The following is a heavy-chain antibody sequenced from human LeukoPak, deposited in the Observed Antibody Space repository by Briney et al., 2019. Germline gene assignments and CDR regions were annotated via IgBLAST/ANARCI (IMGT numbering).Heavy chain of an antibody. V-gene: IGHV4-39*01. CDR1: GGSISSTSYH. Sequence: SETLSLTCTVSGGSISSTSYHWGWIRQPPGKGLEWIGSIYYSGSTYYNPSLKSRVTISVDTSKNQFSLRLTSVTAADTTVYYCARHRVHDYNNWLNWFDPWGQGTLVTVSS. D-gene: IGHD4-11*01. CDR3: ARHRVHDYNNWLNWFDP. CDR2: IYYSGST. J-gene: IGHJ5*02.